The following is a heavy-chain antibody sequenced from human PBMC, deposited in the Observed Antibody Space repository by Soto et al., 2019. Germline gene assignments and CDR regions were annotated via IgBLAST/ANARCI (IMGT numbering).Heavy chain of an antibody. J-gene: IGHJ4*02. CDR2: FDPEDGET. Sequence: ASVKGSRQGFGYTPTELFIHWGGQAPGKGLEWMGGFDPEDGETIYAQKFQGRVTMTEDTSTDTAYMELSSLRSEDTAVYYCATWMITFGGLWAFDYWGQGTLVTVSS. D-gene: IGHD3-16*01. CDR3: ATWMITFGGLWAFDY. CDR1: GYTPTELF. V-gene: IGHV1-24*01.